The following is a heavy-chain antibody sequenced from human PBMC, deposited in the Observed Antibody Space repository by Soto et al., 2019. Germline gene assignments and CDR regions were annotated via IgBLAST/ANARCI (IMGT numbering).Heavy chain of an antibody. CDR1: GFTFSSYG. J-gene: IGHJ6*02. CDR2: ISYDGSNK. Sequence: GGSLRLSCAASGFTFSSYGMHWVRQAPGKGLEWVAVISYDGSNKYYADSVKGRFTISRDNSKNTLYLQMNSLRAEDTAVYYCAKDQARDILTGYYYYGMDVWGQGTTATVSS. CDR3: AKDQARDILTGYYYYGMDV. D-gene: IGHD3-9*01. V-gene: IGHV3-30*18.